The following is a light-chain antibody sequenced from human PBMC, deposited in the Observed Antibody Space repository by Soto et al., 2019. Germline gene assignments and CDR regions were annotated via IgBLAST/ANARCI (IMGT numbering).Light chain of an antibody. Sequence: DIQMTQSPSAMSASVGDRVPSTFRPSRGIGNALAWYQQKPGTVPKLLIHSASTLQSGVPSRFSGSGSGTDFTLTISSLQPEDVASYYCQKYDSAPTFGPGTKVDIK. CDR3: QKYDSAPT. CDR2: SAS. V-gene: IGKV1-27*01. J-gene: IGKJ1*01. CDR1: RGIGNA.